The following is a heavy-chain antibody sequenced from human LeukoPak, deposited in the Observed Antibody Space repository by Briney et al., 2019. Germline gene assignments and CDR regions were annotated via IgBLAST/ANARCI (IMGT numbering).Heavy chain of an antibody. CDR1: GFNFSDYD. Sequence: NPGGALRLSCSASGFNFSDYDMDWVRQAPGKGLEWISSISGCSSQVYYGDSVKGRFSISRDNAMNSVFLQMNSLGVDDTAVYYCGRAFPPLRTASAGDLWGQGTLVTVSS. D-gene: IGHD3-16*01. CDR2: ISGCSSQV. CDR3: GRAFPPLRTASAGDL. J-gene: IGHJ4*02. V-gene: IGHV3-21*01.